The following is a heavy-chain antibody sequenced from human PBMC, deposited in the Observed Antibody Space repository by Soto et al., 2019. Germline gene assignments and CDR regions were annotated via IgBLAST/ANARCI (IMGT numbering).Heavy chain of an antibody. Sequence: QVQLVESGGGVVQPGKSLRLSCAASGFTFSTYGMHWVRQAPGKGLEWVAVIWYDGSNKYYADSVEGRFTVSRDNSNNTVSMQMNSLRAEDTALYYCARDRRENTAMVEQFDLWGLGTLVTVSS. CDR3: ARDRRENTAMVEQFDL. CDR2: IWYDGSNK. V-gene: IGHV3-33*01. D-gene: IGHD5-18*01. CDR1: GFTFSTYG. J-gene: IGHJ5*02.